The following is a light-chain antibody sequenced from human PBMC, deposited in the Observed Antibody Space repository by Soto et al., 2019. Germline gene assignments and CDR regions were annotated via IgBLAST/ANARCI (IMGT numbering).Light chain of an antibody. CDR2: KDS. J-gene: IGLJ1*01. V-gene: IGLV3-25*03. CDR1: ALPKQY. CDR3: QSADSSGTYV. Sequence: SYELTQAPSGSVSPGQTARITCSGDALPKQYAYWYQQKPGQAPVLVIYKDSERPSGIPERFSGSSSGTTVTLTISGVQAEDEADYYCQSADSSGTYVFGTGTKLTVL.